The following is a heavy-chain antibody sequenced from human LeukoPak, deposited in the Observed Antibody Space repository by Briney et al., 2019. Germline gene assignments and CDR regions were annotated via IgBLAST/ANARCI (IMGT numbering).Heavy chain of an antibody. CDR2: IYYSGST. CDR3: ARQTIPATASHFDY. CDR1: GGSISSSSYY. V-gene: IGHV4-39*01. Sequence: SETLSLTCTVSGGSISSSSYYWGWIRQPPGKGLEWIGSIYYSGSTYYNPSLKSRVTISVDTSKNQFSLKLSSVTAADTAVYYCARQTIPATASHFDYWGQGTLVTVSS. D-gene: IGHD2-2*01. J-gene: IGHJ4*02.